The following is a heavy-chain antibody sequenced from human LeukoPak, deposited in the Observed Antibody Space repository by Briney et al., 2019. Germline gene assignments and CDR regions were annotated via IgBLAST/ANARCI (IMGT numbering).Heavy chain of an antibody. CDR3: ARESGYAHGS. V-gene: IGHV3-7*03. J-gene: IGHJ5*02. Sequence: GGSQRLSCAASGFTFRSYWMTWVRQAPGKGPERVAKIKEDGSEKYYVDSVKGRFTISRDNAKNSLYLQMNSMRAEDTAVCYWARESGYAHGSCGQGTLGTVSS. D-gene: IGHD6-13*01. CDR1: GFTFRSYW. CDR2: IKEDGSEK.